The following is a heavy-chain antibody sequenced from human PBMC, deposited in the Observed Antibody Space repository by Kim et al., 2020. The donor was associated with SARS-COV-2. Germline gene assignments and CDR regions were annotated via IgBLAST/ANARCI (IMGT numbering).Heavy chain of an antibody. Sequence: GGSLRLSCAASTFTFSDHSMSWIRQAPGKGLEWISYISYNGNTRSYADSVKGRFSISRDNTKNSVYLQMNSLRVEDTAVYYCARPNGLEAIHWFDLWGQGTLVIVSS. CDR1: TFTFSDHS. D-gene: IGHD2-8*01. CDR2: ISYNGNTR. V-gene: IGHV3-11*04. J-gene: IGHJ5*02. CDR3: ARPNGLEAIHWFDL.